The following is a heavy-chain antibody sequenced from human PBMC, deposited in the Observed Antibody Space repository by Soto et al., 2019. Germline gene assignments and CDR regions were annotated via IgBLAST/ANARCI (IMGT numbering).Heavy chain of an antibody. Sequence: QVQLVESGGGVVQPGRSLRLSCAASGFTFSSYGMHWVRQAPGKGLEWVAVISYDGSNKYYADSVKGRFTISRDNSKNTLYPQMNSLRAEDTAVYYCAKDILATPKYYFDYWGQGTLVTVSS. CDR1: GFTFSSYG. CDR2: ISYDGSNK. J-gene: IGHJ4*02. CDR3: AKDILATPKYYFDY. V-gene: IGHV3-30*18.